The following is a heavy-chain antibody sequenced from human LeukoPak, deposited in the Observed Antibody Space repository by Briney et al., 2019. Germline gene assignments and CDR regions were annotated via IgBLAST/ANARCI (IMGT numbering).Heavy chain of an antibody. V-gene: IGHV1-69*04. CDR3: ARDQGIGDASDI. CDR2: ISVILDTA. CDR1: GGAFSSYA. J-gene: IGHJ3*02. Sequence: GASVKVSCKASGGAFSSYAISWVRQAPGQGLEWMGRISVILDTANYAQKFQGRVTITADISTSTSYMELSSLRSEGTAVYYCARDQGIGDASDIWGQGTMVTVSS.